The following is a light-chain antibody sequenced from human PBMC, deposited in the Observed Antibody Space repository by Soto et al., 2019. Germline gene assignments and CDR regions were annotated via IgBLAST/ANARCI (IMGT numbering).Light chain of an antibody. V-gene: IGKV3-20*01. CDR2: GAS. CDR3: QQYGSSPPIT. J-gene: IGKJ5*01. CDR1: QSVSSSY. Sequence: EIVLTPSPGTLSLSPGERATLSCRASQSVSSSYLAWYQQKPGQAPRLLIYGASSRATGIPDRFSGSGSGTDFTLTISRLEPEDFAVYYCQQYGSSPPITLGQGTRLEIK.